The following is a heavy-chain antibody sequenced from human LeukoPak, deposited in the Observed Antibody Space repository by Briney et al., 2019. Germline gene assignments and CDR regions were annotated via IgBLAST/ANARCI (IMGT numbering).Heavy chain of an antibody. CDR1: GVSFSWYA. V-gene: IGHV3-23*01. D-gene: IGHD2-8*01. CDR2: VTARGGAT. Sequence: PGGSLRLSCVDSGVSFSWYALAWVRQAPGKGLEWVAAVTARGGATHYVDSVKGRFTISRDNSKNTMYLQMNSLGSEDTAIYYCASDPNGDYVGALDYWGRGTLVTVSS. J-gene: IGHJ4*01. CDR3: ASDPNGDYVGALDY.